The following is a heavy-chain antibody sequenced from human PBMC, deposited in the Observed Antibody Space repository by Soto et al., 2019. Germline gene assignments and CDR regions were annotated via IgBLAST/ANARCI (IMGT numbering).Heavy chain of an antibody. CDR3: ARDRTMILVVNEFGH. D-gene: IGHD3-22*01. J-gene: IGHJ4*02. CDR2: ISYDGNNK. V-gene: IGHV3-30-3*01. Sequence: QVQLVESGGGVVQPGRSLRLSCAASGFTFSYYTMHWVRQAPGKGLEWVAVISYDGNNKYYADSVKGRFTISRDNSKNTLYLQMSSLSAEDTAVYYCARDRTMILVVNEFGHWGQGTLVTVSS. CDR1: GFTFSYYT.